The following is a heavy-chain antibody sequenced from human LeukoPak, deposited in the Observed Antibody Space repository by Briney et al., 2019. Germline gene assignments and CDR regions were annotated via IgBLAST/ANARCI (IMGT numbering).Heavy chain of an antibody. V-gene: IGHV3-21*01. Sequence: GGSLRLSCAASGFTFSSYGMNWVRQAPGKGLEWVSSISSSSSYIYYADSVKGRFTISRDNAKNSLYLQMNSLRAEDTAVYYCARDSTYDFWSGYLYPPDYWGQGTLVTVSS. D-gene: IGHD3-3*01. CDR3: ARDSTYDFWSGYLYPPDY. CDR2: ISSSSSYI. J-gene: IGHJ4*02. CDR1: GFTFSSYG.